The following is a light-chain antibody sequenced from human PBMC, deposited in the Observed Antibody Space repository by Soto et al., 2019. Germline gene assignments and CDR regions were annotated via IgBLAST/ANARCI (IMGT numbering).Light chain of an antibody. CDR1: QDITNH. J-gene: IGKJ3*01. Sequence: DIQISQSPSSLSASVGDRVTITCQASQDITNHLNWYQQRPGKAPRLLIYDATKLEPGVPSRFSGSGFGTHFSLTIYTLQPEDFATYYCQKFDDLIYTFGPGTRVEVK. CDR2: DAT. CDR3: QKFDDLIYT. V-gene: IGKV1-33*01.